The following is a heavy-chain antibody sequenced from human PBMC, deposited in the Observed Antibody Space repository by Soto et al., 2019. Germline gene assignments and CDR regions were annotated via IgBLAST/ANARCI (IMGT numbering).Heavy chain of an antibody. CDR2: INWNSGSI. Sequence: EVQLVESGGGLVQPGRSLRLSCAASGFTFDDYAMHWVRQVPGKGLEWVSGINWNSGSIGYGDSVKGRFAISRDNAKNSLHLQMNRLSAEDTAFYYCVKDESINWYSGHFRHWGQGTLVTV. CDR3: VKDESINWYSGHFRH. D-gene: IGHD6-13*01. J-gene: IGHJ1*01. V-gene: IGHV3-9*01. CDR1: GFTFDDYA.